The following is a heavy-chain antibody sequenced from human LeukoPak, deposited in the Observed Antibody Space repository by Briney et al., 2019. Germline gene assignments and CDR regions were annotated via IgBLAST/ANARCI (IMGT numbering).Heavy chain of an antibody. CDR2: IYYSKNT. D-gene: IGHD5-18*01. J-gene: IGHJ4*02. CDR1: GGSIKNYY. V-gene: IGHV4-59*05. Sequence: NPSETLSLTCTVSGGSIKNYYWSWIRQPPGKGLEWIGSIYYSKNTYYNPSLKSRVTISADTSKNQFSLTLGSVSATDTAVYYCVSPRGFSYGYFDYWGEGTLVTVSS. CDR3: VSPRGFSYGYFDY.